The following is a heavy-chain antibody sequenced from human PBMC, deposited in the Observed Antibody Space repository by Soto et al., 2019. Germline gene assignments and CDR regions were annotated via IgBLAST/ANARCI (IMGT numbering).Heavy chain of an antibody. J-gene: IGHJ2*01. CDR1: GFTFDDYT. CDR3: AKDKGGSSWPWYFDL. Sequence: PGGSLRLSCAASGFTFDDYTMHWVRQAPGKGLEWVSLISWDGGSTYYADSVKGRFTISRDNSKNSLYLQMNSLRTEDTALYYCAKDKGGSSWPWYFDLWGRGTLVTVSS. CDR2: ISWDGGST. D-gene: IGHD6-13*01. V-gene: IGHV3-43*01.